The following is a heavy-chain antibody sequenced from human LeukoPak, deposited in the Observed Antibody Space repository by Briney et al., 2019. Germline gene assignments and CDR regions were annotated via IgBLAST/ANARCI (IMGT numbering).Heavy chain of an antibody. V-gene: IGHV1-8*01. CDR2: TNPNSGNT. D-gene: IGHD3-10*01. J-gene: IGHJ4*02. Sequence: ASVKVSCKASGYTFTSYDINWVRQATGQGLEWMGWTNPNSGNTGYAQKFQGRVTMTRNTSISTAYMELSSLRSEDTAVYYCARGRRSSRGLLWFGESSRADFDYWGQGTLVTVSS. CDR1: GYTFTSYD. CDR3: ARGRRSSRGLLWFGESSRADFDY.